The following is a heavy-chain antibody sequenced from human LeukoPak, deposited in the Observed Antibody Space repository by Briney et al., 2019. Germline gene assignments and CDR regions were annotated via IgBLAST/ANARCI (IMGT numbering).Heavy chain of an antibody. CDR1: GYTFTTYY. V-gene: IGHV1-2*02. J-gene: IGHJ4*02. CDR2: VKPNSGGT. D-gene: IGHD6-19*01. CDR3: SSSPLNEYSSGWYSFDY. Sequence: DSLTLSCTASGYTFTTYYMHWVRQAPGHRLEWIGWVKPNSGGTNYAQTIQDRVTMTSDTSISTAYMELHRLSSDATAVYYCSSSPLNEYSSGWYSFDYWGQGALVTVSS.